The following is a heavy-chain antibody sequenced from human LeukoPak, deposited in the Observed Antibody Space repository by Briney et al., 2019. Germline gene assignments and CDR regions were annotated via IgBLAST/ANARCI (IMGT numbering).Heavy chain of an antibody. V-gene: IGHV4-38-2*02. CDR1: GNFISSGFY. CDR3: AGQWAVANTRRFAI. J-gene: IGHJ3*02. Sequence: SETLSLTCTVSGNFISSGFYWVWLRDTPGKGLQWIGSLYSTGTTYYNPSLAGRVTVSTDSSKNQLSLKLRSVTAADTAVYYCAGQWAVANTRRFAIWGQGSRVTVSS. D-gene: IGHD6-19*01. CDR2: LYSTGTT.